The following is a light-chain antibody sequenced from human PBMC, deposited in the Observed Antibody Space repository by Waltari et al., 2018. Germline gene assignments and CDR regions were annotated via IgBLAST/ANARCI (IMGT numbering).Light chain of an antibody. V-gene: IGKV3-20*01. CDR2: GSS. CDR1: QSVRTY. Sequence: ELVLTQSPGTLSLSPGERATLSCRASQSVRTYLAWYQQTPGQAPRLLIYGSSTRATGIPDRFSGSGSGTDFSLTISRLEPEDAAVYYCQNHERLPATFGQGTKVEIK. J-gene: IGKJ1*01. CDR3: QNHERLPAT.